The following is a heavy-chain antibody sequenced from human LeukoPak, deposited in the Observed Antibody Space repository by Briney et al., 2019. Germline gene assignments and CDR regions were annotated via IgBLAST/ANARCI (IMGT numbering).Heavy chain of an antibody. CDR3: ARDCSSTSCYGEPRLTY. CDR1: GGSFSDYY. CDR2: VYSRGST. V-gene: IGHV4-4*07. D-gene: IGHD2-2*01. J-gene: IGHJ4*02. Sequence: SETLSLTCSVSGGSFSDYYWSWIRHSAGKGLEWIGRVYSRGSTIYNPSLRSRLTMSLDTSNNQFSLRLRSVTAADTAVYYCARDCSSTSCYGEPRLTYWGQGILVTVSS.